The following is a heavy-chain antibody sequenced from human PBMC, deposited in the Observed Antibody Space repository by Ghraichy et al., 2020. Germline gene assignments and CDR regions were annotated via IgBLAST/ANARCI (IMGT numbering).Heavy chain of an antibody. J-gene: IGHJ6*03. CDR1: GGSISSYY. Sequence: SETLSLTCTVSGGSISSYYWTWIRQPPGKGLDWIGYIYYSGHTNYNPSLKSRLTISVDTSKNQFSLKLSSVTVADTAVYYCAGAYYSNMDVWGKGTTVTVS. V-gene: IGHV4-59*01. CDR3: AGAYYSNMDV. CDR2: IYYSGHT.